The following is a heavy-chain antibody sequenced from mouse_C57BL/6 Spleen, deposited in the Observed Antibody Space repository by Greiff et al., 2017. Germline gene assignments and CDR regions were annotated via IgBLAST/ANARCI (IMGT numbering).Heavy chain of an antibody. Sequence: DVHLVESGGGLVQPKGSLKLSCAASGFSFNTYAMNWVRQAPGKGLEWVARIRSKSNNYATYYADSVKDRFTISRDDSESMLYLQMNNLKTEDTAMYYCVRRGLYYGYDPWYFDVWGTGTTVTVSS. V-gene: IGHV10-1*01. CDR2: IRSKSNNYAT. CDR1: GFSFNTYA. J-gene: IGHJ1*03. CDR3: VRRGLYYGYDPWYFDV. D-gene: IGHD2-2*01.